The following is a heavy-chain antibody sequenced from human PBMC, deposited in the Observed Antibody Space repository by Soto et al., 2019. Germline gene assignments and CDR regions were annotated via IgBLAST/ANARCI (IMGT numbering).Heavy chain of an antibody. Sequence: SETLSLTCTVSGGSIISGGYYWIWIRQHPGKGLEWIGYIYCSGSTYYNPSLKSRVTISVDTSKNQFSLKLSSVTAADTAVYYCARKAYDFWSGPPWNYYYGMDVWGQGTTVTVS. V-gene: IGHV4-31*03. CDR3: ARKAYDFWSGPPWNYYYGMDV. D-gene: IGHD3-3*01. CDR2: IYCSGST. CDR1: GGSIISGGYY. J-gene: IGHJ6*02.